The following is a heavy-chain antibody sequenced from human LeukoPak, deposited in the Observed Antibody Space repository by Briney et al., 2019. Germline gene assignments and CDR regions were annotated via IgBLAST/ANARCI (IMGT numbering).Heavy chain of an antibody. D-gene: IGHD3-16*01. CDR2: IYYSGST. CDR1: GGSISSYY. CDR3: ARDPWGEKYFDY. V-gene: IGHV4-59*01. J-gene: IGHJ4*02. Sequence: PSETLSLTCTVSGGSISSYYWSWVRQPPGKGLEWIGYIYYSGSTNYNPSLKSRVTISVDTSKNQFSLKLSTVTAADTAVYYCARDPWGEKYFDYWGQGTLVTVSS.